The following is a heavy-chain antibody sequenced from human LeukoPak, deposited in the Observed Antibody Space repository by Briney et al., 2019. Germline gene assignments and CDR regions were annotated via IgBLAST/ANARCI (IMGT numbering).Heavy chain of an antibody. CDR3: ARERGVSHPFDY. D-gene: IGHD2-21*01. J-gene: IGHJ4*02. CDR1: GFTFSNYW. CDR2: INGDGSDI. Sequence: GGSLRLSCAASGFTFSNYWMYWVRQAPGKGLVWVSRINGDGSDINYADSVKGRFTISRDNSKNTLYLQMNSLRGEDTAVYYCARERGVSHPFDYWGQGTLVTVSS. V-gene: IGHV3-74*01.